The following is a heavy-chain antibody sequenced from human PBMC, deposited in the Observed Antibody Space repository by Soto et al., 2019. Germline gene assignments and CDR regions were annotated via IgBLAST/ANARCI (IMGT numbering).Heavy chain of an antibody. Sequence: PSETLSLTCTVSGGSISSYYWSWIRQPAGKGLEWIGRIYTSGSTDYNPSPKSRVTMSVDTSKNQFSLKLSSVTAADTAVYYCARDNSYDSRWGYFDYWGQGTLVTVSS. J-gene: IGHJ4*02. CDR1: GGSISSYY. CDR2: IYTSGST. CDR3: ARDNSYDSRWGYFDY. V-gene: IGHV4-4*07. D-gene: IGHD3-22*01.